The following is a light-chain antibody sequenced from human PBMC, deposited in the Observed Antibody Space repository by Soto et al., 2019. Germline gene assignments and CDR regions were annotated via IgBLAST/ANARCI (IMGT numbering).Light chain of an antibody. Sequence: AIRMTQSPSSFSASTGDRVTITCRASQGISSYLAWYQQKPGKAPKLLIYAESTLQSGVPSRFSGSGSGTDFTLTISCLQYEDFATYYCQQYYSYPLTFGGGTKVEIK. CDR1: QGISSY. CDR3: QQYYSYPLT. V-gene: IGKV1-8*01. CDR2: AES. J-gene: IGKJ4*01.